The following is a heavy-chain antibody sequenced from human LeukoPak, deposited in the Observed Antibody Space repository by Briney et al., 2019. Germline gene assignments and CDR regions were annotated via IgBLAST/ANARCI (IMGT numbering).Heavy chain of an antibody. Sequence: GGSLRLSCAASGFTFSSYGMSWVRQAPGKGLEWVSAISGSGGSTYYADSVKGRFTISRDNSKNSLYLQMNSLRAGDTAVYYCVRDLYSGLIAYAFDIWGQGTMVTVSS. CDR2: ISGSGGST. D-gene: IGHD5-12*01. CDR3: VRDLYSGLIAYAFDI. CDR1: GFTFSSYG. J-gene: IGHJ3*02. V-gene: IGHV3-23*01.